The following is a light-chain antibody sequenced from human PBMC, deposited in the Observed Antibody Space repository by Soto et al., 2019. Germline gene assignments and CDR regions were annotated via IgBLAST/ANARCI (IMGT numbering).Light chain of an antibody. V-gene: IGLV1-44*01. J-gene: IGLJ1*01. CDR3: AAWDDSLNGLYV. CDR1: SSNIGSNT. CDR2: SNN. Sequence: QSVLTQPPSASGTPGQRVTISCSGSSSNIGSNTVNWYQQLPGTAPKLLIYSNNQRPSGVPDRFSGSKSGTSASLAISGLQSEDEAEYHCAAWDDSLNGLYVFATATKVIV.